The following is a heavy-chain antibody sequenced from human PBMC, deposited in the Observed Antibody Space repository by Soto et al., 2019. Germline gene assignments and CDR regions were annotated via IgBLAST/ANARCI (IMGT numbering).Heavy chain of an antibody. Sequence: ASVKVSCKVSGYTLTELSMHWVRQAPGKGLEWMGGFDPEDGETIYAQKFQGRVTMTEDTSTDTAYMELGSLRSEDTAVYYCATPSLTLIVVAVFDYWGQGTLVTVSS. J-gene: IGHJ4*02. CDR3: ATPSLTLIVVAVFDY. V-gene: IGHV1-24*01. CDR1: GYTLTELS. CDR2: FDPEDGET. D-gene: IGHD3-22*01.